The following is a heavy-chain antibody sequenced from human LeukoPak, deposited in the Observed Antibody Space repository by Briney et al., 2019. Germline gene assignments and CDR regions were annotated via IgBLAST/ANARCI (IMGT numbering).Heavy chain of an antibody. Sequence: SETLSLTCAVYGGSFSGYYWGWIRQPPGKGLEWIGSIYYSGSTYYNPSLKSRVTISVDTSKNQFSLKLSSVTAADTAVYYCARADRLAYCGGDCQGSFDYWGQGTLVTVSS. D-gene: IGHD2-21*02. V-gene: IGHV4-34*01. CDR3: ARADRLAYCGGDCQGSFDY. CDR2: IYYSGST. CDR1: GGSFSGYY. J-gene: IGHJ4*02.